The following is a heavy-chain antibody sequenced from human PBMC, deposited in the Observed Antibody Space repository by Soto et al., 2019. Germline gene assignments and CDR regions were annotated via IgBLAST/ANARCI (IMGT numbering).Heavy chain of an antibody. CDR3: AKGDYGGNSPYWYFDL. V-gene: IGHV3-23*01. CDR2: ITGSGGLT. D-gene: IGHD4-17*01. CDR1: GVTFNKYA. J-gene: IGHJ2*01. Sequence: EVQLLESGGGLVQPGGSLRLSCAVSGVTFNKYAMSWVRQPPGKGPEWVSAITGSGGLTYYADSVKGRFTVSRDNSKNILFLQMNRLRYEDTATYYCAKGDYGGNSPYWYFDLWGRGTLVIVSS.